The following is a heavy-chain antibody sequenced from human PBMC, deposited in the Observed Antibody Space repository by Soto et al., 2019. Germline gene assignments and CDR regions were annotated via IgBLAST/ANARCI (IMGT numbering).Heavy chain of an antibody. J-gene: IGHJ6*02. CDR1: GYTFTRSG. Sequence: QVQLVQSGAEVKKPGASVKVSYKASGYTFTRSGITWVRQAPGQGLEWMGWINAYSGDTNYAQKLQGRVAMTSDTYTSTAYMELRSLSSDDTAVYYCARDNHGGDSGYYARDDWGQGTTVTFSS. CDR2: INAYSGDT. D-gene: IGHD2-21*02. CDR3: ARDNHGGDSGYYARDD. V-gene: IGHV1-18*01.